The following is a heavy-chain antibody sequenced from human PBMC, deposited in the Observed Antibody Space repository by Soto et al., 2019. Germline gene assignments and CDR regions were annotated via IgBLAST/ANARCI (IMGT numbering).Heavy chain of an antibody. D-gene: IGHD2-2*01. CDR2: IYSGGST. J-gene: IGHJ3*02. CDR3: EAAQPGDAFDI. V-gene: IGHV3-53*01. Sequence: EVQLVESGGGLIQPGGSLRLSCAASGFTVSSNYMSWVRQAPGKGLEWVSVIYSGGSTYYADSVKGRFTISRDNSKNTLYLQMNSLRAEDTAVYYCEAAQPGDAFDIWGQGTMVTVSS. CDR1: GFTVSSNY.